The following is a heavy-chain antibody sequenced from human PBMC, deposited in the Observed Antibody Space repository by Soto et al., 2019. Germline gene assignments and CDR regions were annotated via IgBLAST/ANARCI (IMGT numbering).Heavy chain of an antibody. Sequence: EVQLVESGGGLVQPGGSLRLSCAASGLTFSTYRMSWVRQAPGKGLEWVANIIQDGSARYYVDSVRGRFTISRDNAKNSLYLQMNTLRVEDTAVYYCAGGNDKTWDSDYWGRGTLVTVS. D-gene: IGHD7-27*01. CDR2: IIQDGSAR. V-gene: IGHV3-7*03. CDR1: GLTFSTYR. CDR3: AGGNDKTWDSDY. J-gene: IGHJ4*02.